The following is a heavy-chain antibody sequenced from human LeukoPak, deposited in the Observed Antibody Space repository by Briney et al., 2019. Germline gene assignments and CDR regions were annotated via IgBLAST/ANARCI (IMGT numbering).Heavy chain of an antibody. CDR2: ISGDGGST. J-gene: IGHJ5*02. CDR1: GFTFEDYA. CDR3: AKDQGSSGYYYVSWFDP. Sequence: GGSLRLSCAASGFTFEDYAMHWVRQAPGKGLEWVSLISGDGGSTYYADSVKGRFTISRDNSKNSLYLQMNSLRTEDTALYYCAKDQGSSGYYYVSWFDPWGQGTLVTVSS. D-gene: IGHD3-22*01. V-gene: IGHV3-43*02.